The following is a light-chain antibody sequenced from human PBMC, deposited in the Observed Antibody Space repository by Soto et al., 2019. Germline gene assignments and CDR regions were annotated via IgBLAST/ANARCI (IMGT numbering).Light chain of an antibody. CDR3: QSYDSSLFYV. Sequence: QSVLAQPPSVSGAPGQRVTISCTGSSSNIGAGYDEHWYQQLPGTAPKLLIYGNSNRPSGVPDRFSGSKSGTSASLAITGLQAEDEADYYCQSYDSSLFYVFGTGTKVTVL. V-gene: IGLV1-40*01. CDR2: GNS. CDR1: SSNIGAGYD. J-gene: IGLJ1*01.